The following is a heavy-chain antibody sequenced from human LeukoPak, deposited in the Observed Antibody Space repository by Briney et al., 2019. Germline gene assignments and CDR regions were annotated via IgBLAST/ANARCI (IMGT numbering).Heavy chain of an antibody. CDR3: ARRSGWYSGLNWFDP. CDR1: GYSFTSYW. CDR2: IYPGDSDT. V-gene: IGHV5-51*01. Sequence: GESLKISCKGSGYSFTSYWIGWVRQMPGKGLEWMGIIYPGDSDTRYSPSFQGQVTISADKSISTAYPQWSSLKASDTAMYYCARRSGWYSGLNWFDPWGQGTLVTVSS. J-gene: IGHJ5*02. D-gene: IGHD6-19*01.